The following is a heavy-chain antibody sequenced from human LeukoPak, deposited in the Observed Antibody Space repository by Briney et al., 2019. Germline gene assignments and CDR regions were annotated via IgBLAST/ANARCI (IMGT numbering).Heavy chain of an antibody. CDR3: AKGLYYDSSGYSY. J-gene: IGHJ4*02. CDR1: GFTFSSYG. CDR2: IWYDGSNK. V-gene: IGHV3-33*06. Sequence: GRSLRLSCAASGFTFSSYGMHWVRQAPGKGLEWVAVIWYDGSNKYYADSVKGRFTISRDNSKNTLYLQMNSLRAEDTAVYYCAKGLYYDSSGYSYWGQGTLVTVSS. D-gene: IGHD3-22*01.